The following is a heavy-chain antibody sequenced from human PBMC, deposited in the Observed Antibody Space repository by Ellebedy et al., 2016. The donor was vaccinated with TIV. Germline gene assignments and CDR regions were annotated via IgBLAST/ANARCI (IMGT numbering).Heavy chain of an antibody. CDR1: GGSISSSNW. Sequence: MPSETLSLTCAVSGGSISSSNWWSWVRQPPGKGLEWIGEIYHSGSTNYNPSLKSRVTISVDKSKNQFSLKLSSVTAADTAVYYCASCPVTTFLHDAFDIWGQGTMVTVSS. J-gene: IGHJ3*02. V-gene: IGHV4-4*02. CDR2: IYHSGST. D-gene: IGHD4-17*01. CDR3: ASCPVTTFLHDAFDI.